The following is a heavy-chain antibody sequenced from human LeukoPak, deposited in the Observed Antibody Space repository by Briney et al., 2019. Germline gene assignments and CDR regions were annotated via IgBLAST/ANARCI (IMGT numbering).Heavy chain of an antibody. V-gene: IGHV3-33*01. D-gene: IGHD6-25*01. CDR2: IWYDGSNK. J-gene: IGHJ4*02. CDR1: GFTFSSYG. Sequence: GGSLRLSCAASGFTFSSYGMHWVRQAPGKGLEWVAVIWYDGSNKYYADSVKGRFTISRDNAKNSLYLQMNSLRAEDTALYHCARGAADYWGQGTLVTVSS. CDR3: ARGAADY.